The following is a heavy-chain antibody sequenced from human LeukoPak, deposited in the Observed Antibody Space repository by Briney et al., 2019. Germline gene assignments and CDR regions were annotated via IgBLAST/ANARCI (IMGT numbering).Heavy chain of an antibody. V-gene: IGHV1-46*01. CDR2: INPSGGST. CDR3: ARDLDDSSGYLVDFDY. CDR1: GYTFTSYG. J-gene: IGHJ4*02. D-gene: IGHD3-22*01. Sequence: GASVKVSCKASGYTFTSYGISWVRQAPGQGLEWMGIINPSGGSTSYAQKFQGRVTMTRDTSTSTVYMELSSLRSEDTAVYYCARDLDDSSGYLVDFDYWGQGTLVTVSS.